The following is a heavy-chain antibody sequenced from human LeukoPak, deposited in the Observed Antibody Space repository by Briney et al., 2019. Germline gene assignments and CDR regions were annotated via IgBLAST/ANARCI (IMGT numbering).Heavy chain of an antibody. CDR1: EFTFSSYW. J-gene: IGHJ3*01. V-gene: IGHV3-7*03. CDR2: IKPGGNEK. CDR3: ATFRFLGT. D-gene: IGHD3-3*01. Sequence: PGGSLRLSCAASEFTFSSYWMTWVRQGPGRGLEWVANIKPGGNEKYYVDSVKGRFTISRDNVKNSLYLQMNSLRAEDTAIYYCATFRFLGTWGQGTMVTVSP.